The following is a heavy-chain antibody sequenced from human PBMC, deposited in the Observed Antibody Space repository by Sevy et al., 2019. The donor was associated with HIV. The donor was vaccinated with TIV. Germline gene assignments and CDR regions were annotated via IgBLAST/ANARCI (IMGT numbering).Heavy chain of an antibody. Sequence: SETLSLTCTVSGDSFSSYFRAWIRQPAGKGLEWIGRINTSGSTNYNPSLKSRVTMSVDTSKSQFSLKVTSLTAADTAIYFCARSNWVTATNGFYKSYYFDYWGQGSLVTVSS. CDR1: GDSFSSYF. J-gene: IGHJ4*02. V-gene: IGHV4-4*07. D-gene: IGHD7-27*01. CDR3: ARSNWVTATNGFYKSYYFDY. CDR2: INTSGST.